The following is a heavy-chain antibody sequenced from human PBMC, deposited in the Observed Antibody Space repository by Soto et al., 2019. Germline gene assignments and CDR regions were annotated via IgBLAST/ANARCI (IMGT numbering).Heavy chain of an antibody. CDR2: ISGSGGST. D-gene: IGHD4-17*01. CDR3: AGYGDYAPLMRYYGMDV. J-gene: IGHJ6*02. V-gene: IGHV3-23*01. Sequence: EVQLLESGGGLVQPGGSLRLSCAASGFTFSSYAMSWVRQPPGKGLEWVSAISGSGGSTYYADSVKGRFTISRDNSKNTLYLQMNSLRAEDTAVYYCAGYGDYAPLMRYYGMDVWGQGTTVTVSS. CDR1: GFTFSSYA.